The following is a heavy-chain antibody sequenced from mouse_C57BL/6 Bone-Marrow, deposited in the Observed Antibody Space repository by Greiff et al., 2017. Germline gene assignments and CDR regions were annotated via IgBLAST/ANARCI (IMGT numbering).Heavy chain of an antibody. V-gene: IGHV1-20*01. CDR1: GYSFTGYF. D-gene: IGHD1-1*01. CDR3: ANGGSSSFAY. CDR2: INPYNGDT. Sequence: EVQRVESGPELVKPGDSVKISCKASGYSFTGYFMNWVMQSHGKSLEWIGRINPYNGDTFYNQKFKGKATLTVDKSSSTAHMELRSLTSEDSAVYYCANGGSSSFAYWGQGTLVTVSA. J-gene: IGHJ3*01.